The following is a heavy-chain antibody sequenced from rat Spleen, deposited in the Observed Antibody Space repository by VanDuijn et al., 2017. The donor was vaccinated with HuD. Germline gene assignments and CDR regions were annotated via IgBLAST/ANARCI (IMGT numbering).Heavy chain of an antibody. CDR2: IIYDGSST. D-gene: IGHD2-5*01. J-gene: IGHJ1*01. Sequence: EVQLVESGGGLVQPGRSLKFSCAASGFTFSDYAMAWVRQAPKKGLEWVATIIYDGSSTYYRDSVKGRFTISRDNAKSTLYLQMDNLRSEDTATYYCARAGYLRDWYFDFWGPGTMVTVSS. CDR3: ARAGYLRDWYFDF. V-gene: IGHV5-17*01. CDR1: GFTFSDYA.